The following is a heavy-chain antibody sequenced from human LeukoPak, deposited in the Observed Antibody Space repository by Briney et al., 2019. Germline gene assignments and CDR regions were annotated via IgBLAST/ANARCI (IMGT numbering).Heavy chain of an antibody. CDR3: AKGGSYHGTFDY. J-gene: IGHJ4*02. CDR2: FSWYGGST. CDR1: GFTLDDYT. V-gene: IGHV3-43*01. Sequence: GGSLRLSCAASGFTLDDYTMHLVRQAPGKGLEWVSLFSWYGGSTYYADSLKGRFTISRDNSKNSLYLQMNSLRTEDTALYYCAKGGSYHGTFDYWGQGTLVTVSS. D-gene: IGHD3-16*02.